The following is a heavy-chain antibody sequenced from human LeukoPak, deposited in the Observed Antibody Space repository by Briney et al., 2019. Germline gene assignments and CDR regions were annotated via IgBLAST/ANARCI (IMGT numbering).Heavy chain of an antibody. CDR2: ISSSGRTI. CDR3: AELGITMIGGV. Sequence: GGSLRLSCVASGFTFSDYYMSWIRQAPGKGLEWVSYISSSGRTIYDADSVKGRFTISRDNAKNSLYLQMNSLRAEDTAVYYCAELGITMIGGVWGKGTTVTISS. J-gene: IGHJ6*04. CDR1: GFTFSDYY. D-gene: IGHD3-10*02. V-gene: IGHV3-11*04.